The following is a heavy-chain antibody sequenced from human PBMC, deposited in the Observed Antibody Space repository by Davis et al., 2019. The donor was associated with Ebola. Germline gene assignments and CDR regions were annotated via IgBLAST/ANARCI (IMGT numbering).Heavy chain of an antibody. CDR3: ARGGRQYYYDSSGYYYDPTYYFDY. Sequence: ASVKVSCKASGYTFTSYGISWVRQAPGQGLEWMGWINPNSGGTNYAQKFQGRVTMTRDTSISTAYMELSRLRSDDTAVYYCARGGRQYYYDSSGYYYDPTYYFDYWGQGTLVTVSS. J-gene: IGHJ4*02. CDR2: INPNSGGT. CDR1: GYTFTSYG. V-gene: IGHV1-2*02. D-gene: IGHD3-22*01.